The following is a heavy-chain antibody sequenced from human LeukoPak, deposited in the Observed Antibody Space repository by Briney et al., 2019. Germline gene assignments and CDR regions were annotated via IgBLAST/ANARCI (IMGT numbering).Heavy chain of an antibody. J-gene: IGHJ4*02. Sequence: GASVKVSCSASGYTFLSYGVNWVRQAPGQGLEWMGWISAYNGNTNYAQTLQDRVTMTTDTSTSTAYMELRTLRSDDTALYYCAREPSGGRVGAPGGPFDYWGQGTLVTVSS. CDR3: AREPSGGRVGAPGGPFDY. V-gene: IGHV1-18*01. D-gene: IGHD1-26*01. CDR1: GYTFLSYG. CDR2: ISAYNGNT.